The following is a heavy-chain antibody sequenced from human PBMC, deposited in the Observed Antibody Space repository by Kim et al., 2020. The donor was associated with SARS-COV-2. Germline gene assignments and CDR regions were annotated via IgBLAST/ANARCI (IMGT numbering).Heavy chain of an antibody. J-gene: IGHJ4*02. V-gene: IGHV1-2*02. CDR2: INPNSGGT. CDR1: GYTFTGYY. D-gene: IGHD5-18*01. CDR3: ARGDLVGWIQLWLSIDY. Sequence: ASVKVSCKASGYTFTGYYMHWVRQAPGQGLEWMGWINPNSGGTNYAQKFQGRVTMTRDTSISTAYMELSRLRSDDTAVYYCARGDLVGWIQLWLSIDYWGQGTLVTVSS.